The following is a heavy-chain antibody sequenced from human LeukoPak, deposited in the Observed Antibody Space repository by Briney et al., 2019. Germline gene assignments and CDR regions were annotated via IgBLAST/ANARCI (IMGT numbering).Heavy chain of an antibody. Sequence: GGSLRLSCAVSGFTFNNFGMHWVRQAPGRGLEWVAFIRYDGTNKYYVDSVKGRFTISRVNSKKRLFLQMSSLRPEDTAIYFCAKPSMVGGSGYYHMDVSGLGTTVIVSS. D-gene: IGHD2-15*01. CDR2: IRYDGTNK. J-gene: IGHJ6*03. CDR3: AKPSMVGGSGYYHMDV. V-gene: IGHV3-30*02. CDR1: GFTFNNFG.